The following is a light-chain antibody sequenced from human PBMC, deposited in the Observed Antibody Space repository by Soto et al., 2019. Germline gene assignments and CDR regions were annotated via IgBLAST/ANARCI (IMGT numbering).Light chain of an antibody. V-gene: IGLV2-14*01. Sequence: QSALTQPASVSGSPGQSITISCTGTSSDVGGYNFVSWYQQNPGRAPKLMIYEVSNRPSGVSDRFSGSKSGSTASLTISGLQAEDEADYYCCSYAGSYSYAFATGTKLTVL. CDR1: SSDVGGYNF. CDR2: EVS. CDR3: CSYAGSYSYA. J-gene: IGLJ1*01.